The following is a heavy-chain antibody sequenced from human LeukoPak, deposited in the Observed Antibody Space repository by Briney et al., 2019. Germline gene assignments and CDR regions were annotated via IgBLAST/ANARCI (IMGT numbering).Heavy chain of an antibody. Sequence: SETLSLTCSVSGGSISSSTYYWGWIRQPPGKGLEWIGSIYNSGSTYYNPSLKSRVTISADTSKNQFSLKLNSVTAADTAVYYCARHPWNSGMDVWGQGTTVTVSS. CDR1: GGSISSSTYY. J-gene: IGHJ6*02. V-gene: IGHV4-39*01. D-gene: IGHD1-1*01. CDR2: IYNSGST. CDR3: ARHPWNSGMDV.